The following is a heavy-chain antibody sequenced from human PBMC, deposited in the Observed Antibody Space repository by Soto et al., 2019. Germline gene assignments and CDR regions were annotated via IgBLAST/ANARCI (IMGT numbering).Heavy chain of an antibody. CDR1: GFTFSSYA. D-gene: IGHD5-12*01. CDR3: AKGSGYDYYYYYYMDV. V-gene: IGHV3-23*01. CDR2: ISGSGGST. J-gene: IGHJ6*03. Sequence: EVQLLESGGGLVQPGGSLRLSCAASGFTFSSYAMSWVRQAPGKGLEWVSAISGSGGSTYYADSVKGRFTISRDNSKNTLHLQMNSLRAEDTAVYYCAKGSGYDYYYYYYMDVWGKGTTVTVSS.